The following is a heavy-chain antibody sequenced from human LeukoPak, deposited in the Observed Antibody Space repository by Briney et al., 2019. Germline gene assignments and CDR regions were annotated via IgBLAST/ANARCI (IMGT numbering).Heavy chain of an antibody. CDR2: ISYDGNNQ. Sequence: GGSLRLSCAASGFTFSDYAMHWVRQAPGKGLEWVALISYDGNNQYLADSVKGRFTISRDDSNNTLFLQMNSLRAEDTAVYYCAKDRRSGTYYPLFDYWGQGTLVTVSS. D-gene: IGHD1-26*01. V-gene: IGHV3-30*18. CDR3: AKDRRSGTYYPLFDY. J-gene: IGHJ4*02. CDR1: GFTFSDYA.